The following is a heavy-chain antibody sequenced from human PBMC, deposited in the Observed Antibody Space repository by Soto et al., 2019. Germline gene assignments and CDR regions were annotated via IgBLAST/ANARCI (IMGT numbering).Heavy chain of an antibody. J-gene: IGHJ4*02. CDR2: INHSGST. CDR3: ARGMLLWPALDYFDY. V-gene: IGHV4-34*01. CDR1: GGSFSGYY. Sequence: QVQLQQWGAGLLKPSETLSLTCAVYGGSFSGYYWSWIRQPPGKGLEWIGEINHSGSTNYNPSLKSRVTISVDTSKNQFSLKLSSVTAADTAVYYCARGMLLWPALDYFDYWGQGTLVTVS. D-gene: IGHD3-10*01.